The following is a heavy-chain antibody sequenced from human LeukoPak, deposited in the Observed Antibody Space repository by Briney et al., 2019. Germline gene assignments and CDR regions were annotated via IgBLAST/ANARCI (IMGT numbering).Heavy chain of an antibody. CDR3: TRDSVIRFFDWLPQANDAFDI. CDR1: GGSMYSYF. V-gene: IGHV4-4*07. D-gene: IGHD3-9*01. Sequence: PSETLSLTCSVSGGSMYSYFWSWIRQPAGKGLEWIGRIYSSGSTDYNPSLKSRVTMSVDTSKNQFSPKLRSVTTADTAVYYCTRDSVIRFFDWLPQANDAFDIWGQGTMVTVSS. J-gene: IGHJ3*02. CDR2: IYSSGST.